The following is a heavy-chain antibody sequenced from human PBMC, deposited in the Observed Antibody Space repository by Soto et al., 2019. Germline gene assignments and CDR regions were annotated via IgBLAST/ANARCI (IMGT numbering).Heavy chain of an antibody. V-gene: IGHV3-23*01. J-gene: IGHJ4*02. Sequence: GGSLRLSCAAAGFTFSSYAMSWVRQAPGKGLEWVSAISGSGGSTYYADSVKGRFTISRDNSKNTLYLQMNSLRAEDTAVYYCAKRGLGAPWELFFDYWGQGTLVTVSS. CDR3: AKRGLGAPWELFFDY. CDR1: GFTFSSYA. CDR2: ISGSGGST. D-gene: IGHD1-26*01.